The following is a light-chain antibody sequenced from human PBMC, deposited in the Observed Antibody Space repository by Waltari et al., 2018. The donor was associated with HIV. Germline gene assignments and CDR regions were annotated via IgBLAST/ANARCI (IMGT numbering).Light chain of an antibody. J-gene: IGLJ3*02. V-gene: IGLV2-11*01. CDR3: CSYTGTYTLL. Sequence: QSALTQPRSVSGSPGQSVTISCTGNSSDVGAYNYVSWYQQHPGKAPKVMIYDVTKRPSGVPDRFAGSKSGNTASLTISGLQAEDEADYYCCSYTGTYTLLFGGGTKLTVL. CDR2: DVT. CDR1: SSDVGAYNY.